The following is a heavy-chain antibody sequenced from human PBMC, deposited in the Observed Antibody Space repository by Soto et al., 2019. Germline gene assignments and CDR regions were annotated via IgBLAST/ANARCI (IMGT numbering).Heavy chain of an antibody. CDR3: ATMYCSSTSCSGGY. V-gene: IGHV4-34*01. CDR2: INHSGST. D-gene: IGHD2-2*01. J-gene: IGHJ4*02. Sequence: PSETLSLTCAVYGGSFSGYYWSWIRQPPGKGLEWIGEINHSGSTNYNPPLKSRVIISVDTSKNQFSLKLSSVTAADTAVYYCATMYCSSTSCSGGYWGQGTLVTVSS. CDR1: GGSFSGYY.